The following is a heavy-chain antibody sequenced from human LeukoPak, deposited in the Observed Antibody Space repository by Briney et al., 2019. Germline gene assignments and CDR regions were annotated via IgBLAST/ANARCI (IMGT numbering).Heavy chain of an antibody. D-gene: IGHD5-24*01. Sequence: PSETLSLTCTVSGGSISSSSYYWGWIRQPPGKGLEWIGSIYYSGSTYYNPSLKSRVTISVDTSKNQFSLKLSSVTAADTAAYYCARHFTPRRDPSRPGAPDYWGQGTLVTVSS. J-gene: IGHJ4*02. CDR1: GGSISSSSYY. CDR3: ARHFTPRRDPSRPGAPDY. CDR2: IYYSGST. V-gene: IGHV4-39*01.